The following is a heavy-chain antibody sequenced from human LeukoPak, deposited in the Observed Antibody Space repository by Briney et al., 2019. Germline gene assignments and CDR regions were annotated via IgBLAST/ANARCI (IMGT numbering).Heavy chain of an antibody. CDR3: ARGFRGGTNLAY. Sequence: SETLSLTGTVSGASINNYYWSWIRQPPGKGLEWIGYIYYSGSTNYNPSLKSRVTISVDTSRTQFSLKLSSVTAADTAVYYCARGFRGGTNLAYWGQGTLVTVSS. J-gene: IGHJ4*02. CDR1: GASINNYY. CDR2: IYYSGST. V-gene: IGHV4-59*01. D-gene: IGHD2-8*01.